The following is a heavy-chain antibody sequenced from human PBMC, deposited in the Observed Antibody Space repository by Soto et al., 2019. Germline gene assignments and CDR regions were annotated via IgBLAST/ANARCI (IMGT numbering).Heavy chain of an antibody. V-gene: IGHV3-7*01. D-gene: IGHD2-15*01. CDR3: ARRGLLRLDFDY. CDR1: GFTFSSYW. J-gene: IGHJ4*02. Sequence: EVQLVESGGGLVQPGGSLRLSCAASGFTFSSYWMSWVRQAPGKGLEWVANINQDGSEKYYVDSVKGRFTISRDNAKNSLYMQMNRLRDEDTAVYYCARRGLLRLDFDYWGQGTLVTVSS. CDR2: INQDGSEK.